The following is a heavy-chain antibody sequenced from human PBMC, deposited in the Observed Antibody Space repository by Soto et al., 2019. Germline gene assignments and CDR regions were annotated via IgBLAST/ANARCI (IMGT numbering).Heavy chain of an antibody. CDR3: AKDLFCSGASCYTSDYYGLDA. D-gene: IGHD2-2*02. J-gene: IGHJ6*02. CDR1: GFTFSSYA. V-gene: IGHV3-23*01. CDR2: ISGSGGST. Sequence: GGSLRLSCAASGFTFSSYAMSWVRQAPGKGLEWVSVISGSGGSTYYADSVKGRFTISRDNSKNTLYLQMNSLRAEDTAVYYCAKDLFCSGASCYTSDYYGLDAWGPGTAVTVSS.